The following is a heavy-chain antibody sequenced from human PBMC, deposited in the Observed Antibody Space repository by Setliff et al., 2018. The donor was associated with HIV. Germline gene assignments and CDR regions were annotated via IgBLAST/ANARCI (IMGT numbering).Heavy chain of an antibody. CDR1: GYTFTSNG. CDR3: TIDYGDYEGWFDP. Sequence: GASVKVSCKASGYTFTSNGISWVRQAPGQGLEWMGWISAYNGNTNYAQKLQGSVTMTTDTSTSTAYMELRSLRPDDTAVYYCTIDYGDYEGWFDPWGQGTLVTVSS. V-gene: IGHV1-18*01. D-gene: IGHD4-17*01. J-gene: IGHJ5*02. CDR2: ISAYNGNT.